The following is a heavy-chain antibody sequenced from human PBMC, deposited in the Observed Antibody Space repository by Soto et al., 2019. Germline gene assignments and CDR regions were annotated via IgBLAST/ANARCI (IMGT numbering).Heavy chain of an antibody. CDR2: VSATAGTT. D-gene: IGHD3-16*01. V-gene: IGHV3-23*01. CDR3: AKDRLAGGFDY. J-gene: IGHJ4*02. Sequence: GGSLRLSCAASGFTFSSYAMSWVRQAPGKGLEWVSLVSATAGTTYYTDSVKGRLTISRDNSRNTVYLQMNSLRADDTAVYYCAKDRLAGGFDYWGQGTLVTVSS. CDR1: GFTFSSYA.